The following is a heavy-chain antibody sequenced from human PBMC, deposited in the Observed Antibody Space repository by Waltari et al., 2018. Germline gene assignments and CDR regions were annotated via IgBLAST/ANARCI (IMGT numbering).Heavy chain of an antibody. CDR3: ARAYYYDSSGYTDAFDI. V-gene: IGHV3-30*04. J-gene: IGHJ3*02. D-gene: IGHD3-22*01. Sequence: QVQLVESGGGGVQPGRSLRLSCAASGFPVRSYARHCVRQAPGKGRGWVAFITYDGSNKYYADSVKGRFTISRDNSKNTLYLQMNSLRAEDTAVYYCARAYYYDSSGYTDAFDIWGQGTMVTVSS. CDR2: ITYDGSNK. CDR1: GFPVRSYA.